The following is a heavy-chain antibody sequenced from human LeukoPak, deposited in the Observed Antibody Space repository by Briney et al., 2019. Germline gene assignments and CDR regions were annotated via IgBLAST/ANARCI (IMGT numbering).Heavy chain of an antibody. Sequence: SETLSLTCTVSGGSISGGGYYWSWIRQHPGKGLEWIGYIYYSGSAYYNPSLKSRVTISVDTSKNQFSLKLSSVTAADTAVYYCARSHGDYFDYWGQGTLVTVSS. CDR3: ARSHGDYFDY. J-gene: IGHJ4*02. V-gene: IGHV4-31*03. CDR2: IYYSGSA. D-gene: IGHD4-17*01. CDR1: GGSISGGGYY.